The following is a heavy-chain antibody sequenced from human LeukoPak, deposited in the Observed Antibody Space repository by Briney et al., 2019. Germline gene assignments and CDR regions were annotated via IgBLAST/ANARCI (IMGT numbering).Heavy chain of an antibody. CDR3: ARGPSHCSSTSCYTSAYYMDV. Sequence: ASVKVSCKASGYTFTSYDINWVRQATGQGLEWMGWMNPNSGNTGYAQKFQGRVTITRNTSISTAYMELSSLRSEDTAVYYCARGPSHCSSTSCYTSAYYMDVWGKGTTVTVSS. CDR2: MNPNSGNT. CDR1: GYTFTSYD. V-gene: IGHV1-8*03. D-gene: IGHD2-2*02. J-gene: IGHJ6*03.